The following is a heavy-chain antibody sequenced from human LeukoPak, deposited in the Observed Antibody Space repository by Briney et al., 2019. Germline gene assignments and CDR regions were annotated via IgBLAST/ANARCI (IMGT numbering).Heavy chain of an antibody. V-gene: IGHV4-34*01. Sequence: SETLSLTCAVYGGSFSGFYWSWIRQPPGKGLEWIGDINHSGGTNYIPSLKSRVTISVDTSKNQFSLKLTSVTAADTAVYYCARDDSSGYFYAFDIWGQGTMVTVSS. CDR1: GGSFSGFY. J-gene: IGHJ3*02. CDR3: ARDDSSGYFYAFDI. D-gene: IGHD3-22*01. CDR2: INHSGGT.